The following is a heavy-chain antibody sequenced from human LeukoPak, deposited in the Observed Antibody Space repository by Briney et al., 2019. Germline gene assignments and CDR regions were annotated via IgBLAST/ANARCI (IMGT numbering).Heavy chain of an antibody. CDR1: GFTFSSYG. CDR3: AKDRYYYGSGSYNDY. J-gene: IGHJ4*02. V-gene: IGHV3-30*02. Sequence: GGSLRLSCAASGFTFSSYGMHWVRQAPGKGLEWVAFIRYDGSNKYYADSVKGRFTISRDNSKNTLYLQMNSLRAEDTAVYYYAKDRYYYGSGSYNDYWGQGTLVTVSS. CDR2: IRYDGSNK. D-gene: IGHD3-10*01.